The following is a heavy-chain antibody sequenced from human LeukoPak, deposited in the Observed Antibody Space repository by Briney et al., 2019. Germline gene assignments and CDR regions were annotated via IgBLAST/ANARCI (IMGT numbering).Heavy chain of an antibody. V-gene: IGHV3-23*01. CDR2: ITSRDGGT. Sequence: GGSLRLSCAASGFTFSIYAMSWVRQAPGKGLEWVSSITSRDGGTFYAEYVKGRFTISRDNSENTLYLQMNSLRAEDTSVYYCAKDRPKYYDSSGHYYRRNGDYWGQGTLVTVSS. CDR1: GFTFSIYA. CDR3: AKDRPKYYDSSGHYYRRNGDY. D-gene: IGHD3-22*01. J-gene: IGHJ4*02.